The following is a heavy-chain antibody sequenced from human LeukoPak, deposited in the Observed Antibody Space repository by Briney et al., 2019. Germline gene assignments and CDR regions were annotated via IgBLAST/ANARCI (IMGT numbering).Heavy chain of an antibody. CDR1: GFTFSSYA. V-gene: IGHV3-30-3*01. CDR3: ARDLFRGSGLPHAFDI. Sequence: GGSLRLPCAASGFTFSSYAMHWVRQAPGKGLEWVAVISYDGSNKYYADSVKGRFTISRDNSKNTLYLQMNSLRAEDTAVYYCARDLFRGSGLPHAFDIWGQGTMVTVSS. D-gene: IGHD3-10*01. J-gene: IGHJ3*02. CDR2: ISYDGSNK.